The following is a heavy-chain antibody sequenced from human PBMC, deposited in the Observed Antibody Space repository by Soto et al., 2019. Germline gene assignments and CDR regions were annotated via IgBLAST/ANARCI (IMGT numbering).Heavy chain of an antibody. CDR2: ISGSGGST. CDR3: AKDLGVRGVTTGYY. V-gene: IGHV3-23*01. Sequence: GGSLRLSCAASGFTFSSYAMSWVRQAPGKGLEWVSAISGSGGSTYYADSVKGRFTISRDNSKNTLYLQMNSLRAEDTAVYYCAKDLGVRGVTTGYYWGQGTLVTVSS. CDR1: GFTFSSYA. D-gene: IGHD4-17*01. J-gene: IGHJ4*02.